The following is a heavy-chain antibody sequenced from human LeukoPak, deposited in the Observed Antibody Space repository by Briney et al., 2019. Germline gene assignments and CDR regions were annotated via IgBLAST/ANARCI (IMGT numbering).Heavy chain of an antibody. V-gene: IGHV4-59*01. D-gene: IGHD3-22*01. CDR3: ARGSSGYRFDC. CDR2: IHYSGST. J-gene: IGHJ4*02. Sequence: SETLSLTCTVSGGSISSFYWSWIRQPPGKGLEWIGYIHYSGSTNYNPSLKSRVTISVDTPKNQFSLNLSSVTAADTAVYYCARGSSGYRFDCWGQGTLVTVSS. CDR1: GGSISSFY.